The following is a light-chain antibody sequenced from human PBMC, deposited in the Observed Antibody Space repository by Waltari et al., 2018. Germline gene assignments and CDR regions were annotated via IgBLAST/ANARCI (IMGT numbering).Light chain of an antibody. V-gene: IGKV1-39*01. CDR2: VAS. CDR3: QQSYSTFWT. CDR1: QSISSY. Sequence: DIQMTQSPSSLSASVGDRVTITCRASQSISSYLNWYQQKPGKAPKRLIYVASSLQSGVPSRFSGSGSGTDFTLTISSLQPEDFATYYCQQSYSTFWTFGQGTKVEIK. J-gene: IGKJ1*01.